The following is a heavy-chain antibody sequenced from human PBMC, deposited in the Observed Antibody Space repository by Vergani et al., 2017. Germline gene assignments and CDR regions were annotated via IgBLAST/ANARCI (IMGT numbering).Heavy chain of an antibody. Sequence: QVQLVQSGAEVKKPGASVKVSCTASGYTFTDYFMHWVRQAPGQGLEWMGWINPNSGGTNYAQKFQGRVTMTRDTSISTAYMELSNLRSDDTAVYYCARVGTSSNRDYFDYGGQGTLVTVSS. D-gene: IGHD2-2*01. CDR2: INPNSGGT. V-gene: IGHV1-2*02. CDR1: GYTFTDYF. CDR3: ARVGTSSNRDYFDY. J-gene: IGHJ4*02.